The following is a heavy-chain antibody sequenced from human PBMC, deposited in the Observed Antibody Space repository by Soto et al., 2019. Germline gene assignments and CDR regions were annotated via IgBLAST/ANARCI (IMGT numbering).Heavy chain of an antibody. V-gene: IGHV1-18*01. J-gene: IGHJ5*02. CDR1: GYTLSNYG. CDR2: ISLYSDGT. Sequence: ASVKGSCKTSGYTLSNYGITRVRQAPGQPLEWLGWISLYSDGTNYAQKFQGRVSMTTDTSTTTAYMELRSLRSDDTAVYYCARVVPGAEAWFGPWGQGTLVTVSS. D-gene: IGHD2-2*01. CDR3: ARVVPGAEAWFGP.